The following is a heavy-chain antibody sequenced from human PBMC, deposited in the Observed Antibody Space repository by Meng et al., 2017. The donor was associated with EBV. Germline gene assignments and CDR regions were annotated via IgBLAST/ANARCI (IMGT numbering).Heavy chain of an antibody. D-gene: IGHD3-22*01. CDR1: GYTLTSYG. CDR3: ARDGRLYDTPSPFDY. Sequence: QVQLVNAGPEVKKPGASVKVSCKASGYTLTSYGISWVRQAPGQGLEWMGWISAYNGNTNYAQKLQGRVTMTTDTSTSTAYMELRSLRSDDTAVYYCARDGRLYDTPSPFDYWGQGTLVTVSS. CDR2: ISAYNGNT. J-gene: IGHJ4*02. V-gene: IGHV1-18*01.